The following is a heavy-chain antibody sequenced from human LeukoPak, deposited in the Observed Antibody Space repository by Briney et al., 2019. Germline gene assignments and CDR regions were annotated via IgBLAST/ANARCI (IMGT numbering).Heavy chain of an antibody. CDR1: GYSFISFY. V-gene: IGHV1-46*01. CDR3: ARHSLIGTTPFDY. CDR2: INPSGGST. Sequence: RASVKVSCKASGYSFISFYIHWVRQAPGQGLEWMGVINPSGGSTAYAQQFQGRVTMTRDTSTSTVYMELSSLRSEDTAVYYCARHSLIGTTPFDYWGQGTLVTVSS. D-gene: IGHD1-20*01. J-gene: IGHJ4*02.